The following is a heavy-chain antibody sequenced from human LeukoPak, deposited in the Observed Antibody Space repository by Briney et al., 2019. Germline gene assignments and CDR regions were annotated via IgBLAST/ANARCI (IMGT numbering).Heavy chain of an antibody. CDR2: ISGSGGST. V-gene: IGHV3-23*01. J-gene: IGHJ4*02. CDR1: GFTFSSYW. D-gene: IGHD3-16*01. Sequence: GGSLRLSCAASGFTFSSYWMSWVRQAPGKGLEWVSSISGSGGSTYFADSVKGRFTFSRDNSQNTLFLQMNSLRAEDTAVYYCAQDHTTNNLGDDYWGQGTLVTVSS. CDR3: AQDHTTNNLGDDY.